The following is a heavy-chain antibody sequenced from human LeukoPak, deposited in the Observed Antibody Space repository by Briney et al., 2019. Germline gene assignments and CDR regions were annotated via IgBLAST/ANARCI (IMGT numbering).Heavy chain of an antibody. CDR2: ISYDGSNK. CDR1: GFTFSSYA. Sequence: GRSLRLSCAASGFTFSSYAMHWVRQAPGKGLEWVAVISYDGSNKFYADSVKGRFTSSRDNSKNTLFLQMNSLRAEDTAVFYCARDRSQRAYSYGPDGEWGQGTLVTVSS. V-gene: IGHV3-30*01. D-gene: IGHD5-18*01. J-gene: IGHJ4*02. CDR3: ARDRSQRAYSYGPDGE.